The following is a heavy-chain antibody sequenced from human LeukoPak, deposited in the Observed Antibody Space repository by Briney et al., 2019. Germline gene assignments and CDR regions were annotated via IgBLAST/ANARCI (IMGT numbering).Heavy chain of an antibody. D-gene: IGHD4-23*01. J-gene: IGHJ4*02. Sequence: SVKVSCKASGGTFSSYAISWVRQAPGQGLEWMGGIIPIFGTANYAQKFQGRVTITADESTSTAYMELSSLRSEDTVVYYCAREGATVVYFDYWGQGTLVTVSS. V-gene: IGHV1-69*01. CDR1: GGTFSSYA. CDR2: IIPIFGTA. CDR3: AREGATVVYFDY.